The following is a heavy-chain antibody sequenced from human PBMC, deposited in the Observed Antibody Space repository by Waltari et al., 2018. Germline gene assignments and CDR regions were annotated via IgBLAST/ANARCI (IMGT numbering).Heavy chain of an antibody. CDR2: MYSDGGA. CDR3: ATPLTGRAY. J-gene: IGHJ4*02. CDR1: VNNNY. V-gene: IGHV3-53*01. Sequence: VNNNYMSWVRQAPGKGLEWVSLMYSDGGAYYADSVKGRFTISRDNSKNTVYLQMDSLRADDTAVYYCATPLTGRAYWGQGTLVTVSS.